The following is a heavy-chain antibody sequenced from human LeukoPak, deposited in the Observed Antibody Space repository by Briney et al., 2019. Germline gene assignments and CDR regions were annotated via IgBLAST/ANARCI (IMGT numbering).Heavy chain of an antibody. V-gene: IGHV3-7*03. Sequence: GGSLRLPCAASAFTFSSYGMSWVRQAPGKGLEWVANIKQDGSEKYYVDSVKGRFTISRDNAKNSLYLQMNSLRAEDTAVYYCARGGGIRYCSSTSCPEDVWGKGTTVTISS. D-gene: IGHD2-2*01. CDR2: IKQDGSEK. CDR1: AFTFSSYG. CDR3: ARGGGIRYCSSTSCPEDV. J-gene: IGHJ6*04.